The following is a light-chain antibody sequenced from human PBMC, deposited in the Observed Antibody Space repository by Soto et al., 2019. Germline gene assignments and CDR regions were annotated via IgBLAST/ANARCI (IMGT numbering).Light chain of an antibody. CDR2: NDN. Sequence: QSVLTQPPSTSGTPGQRVTISCSGTSSNIGSNAVTWHQQLPGTAPKLLIYNDNERPSGVPDRFSGSKSGTSASLAISGLQSEDEADYYCAAWDDSLNGFDVFGTGTKLTVL. V-gene: IGLV1-44*01. CDR3: AAWDDSLNGFDV. J-gene: IGLJ1*01. CDR1: SSNIGSNA.